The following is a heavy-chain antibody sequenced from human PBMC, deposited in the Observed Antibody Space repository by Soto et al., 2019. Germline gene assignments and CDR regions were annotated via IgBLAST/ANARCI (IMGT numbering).Heavy chain of an antibody. CDR1: GFTFSSYS. CDR2: ISSSSSYI. V-gene: IGHV3-21*01. Sequence: EVQLVESGGGLVKPGGSLRLSCAASGFTFSSYSMNWVRQAPGKGLEWVSSISSSSSYIYYADSVKGRLNISRDNAKNSLYLQMNNLRAEDAAVYYCARERYYDVWSGYSYGMELWGQGTTVTVSS. CDR3: ARERYYDVWSGYSYGMEL. J-gene: IGHJ6*02. D-gene: IGHD3-3*01.